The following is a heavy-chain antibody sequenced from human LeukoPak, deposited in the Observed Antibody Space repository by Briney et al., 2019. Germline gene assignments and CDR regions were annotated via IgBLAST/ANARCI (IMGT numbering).Heavy chain of an antibody. D-gene: IGHD5-12*01. CDR1: GFTFSSYA. CDR3: AKTVSGRGIVATYYYFDY. J-gene: IGHJ4*02. V-gene: IGHV3-23*01. CDR2: ISGSGGST. Sequence: QSGGSLRLSCAASGFTFSSYAMSWVRQAPGKGLEWVSAISGSGGSTYYADSVKGRFTISRDNSKNTLYLQMNSLRAEDTAVYYCAKTVSGRGIVATYYYFDYWGQGTLVTVSS.